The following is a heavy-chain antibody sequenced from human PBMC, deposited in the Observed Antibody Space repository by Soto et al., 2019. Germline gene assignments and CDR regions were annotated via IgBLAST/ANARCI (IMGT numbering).Heavy chain of an antibody. CDR3: VREAISGPLDF. V-gene: IGHV3-48*02. D-gene: IGHD1-26*01. J-gene: IGHJ4*02. CDR2: ISTSSNVA. Sequence: GSLRISCEVSVFNVRSHGMHWVRQAPGKGLEWISYISTSSNVAYYANSVTGRFTISRDNGNSSVFLQMNSLKDDGTALYYCVREAISGPLDFWGQGTLVTVS. CDR1: VFNVRSHG.